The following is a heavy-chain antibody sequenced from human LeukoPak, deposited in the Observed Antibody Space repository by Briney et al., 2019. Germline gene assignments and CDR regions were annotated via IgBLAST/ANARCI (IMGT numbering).Heavy chain of an antibody. CDR3: ARDLGSGWNFDY. V-gene: IGHV3-53*01. CDR2: IYSGGST. CDR1: GFTVSSNY. J-gene: IGHJ4*02. D-gene: IGHD6-19*01. Sequence: GGSLRLSCAASGFTVSSNYMNWVRQAPGKGLEWVSIIYSGGSTYYADSVKGRFTIFRDNSKNTLYLQMNSLRAEDTAVYYCARDLGSGWNFDYWGQGTLVTVSS.